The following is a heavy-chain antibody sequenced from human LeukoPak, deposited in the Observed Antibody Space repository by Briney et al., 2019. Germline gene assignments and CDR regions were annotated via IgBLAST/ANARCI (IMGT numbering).Heavy chain of an antibody. Sequence: GGSLRLSCAASGFTFSSYARSWVRQAPGKGLEWVSAISGNAGSTYYADSVKGRFTISRDNSKNTLYLQMNSLRAEDTAIYYCAKDQNMVATAPFDCWGQGTLVTVSS. CDR1: GFTFSSYA. CDR3: AKDQNMVATAPFDC. CDR2: ISGNAGST. J-gene: IGHJ4*02. V-gene: IGHV3-23*01. D-gene: IGHD5-12*01.